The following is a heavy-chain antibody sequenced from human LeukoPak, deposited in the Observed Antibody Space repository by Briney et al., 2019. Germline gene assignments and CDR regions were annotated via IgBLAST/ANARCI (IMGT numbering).Heavy chain of an antibody. CDR3: ARVDTAMVGAFDI. CDR1: GFTFSGYS. D-gene: IGHD5-18*01. V-gene: IGHV3-21*01. J-gene: IGHJ3*02. Sequence: GGSLRLSCAASGFTFSGYSMNWVRQAPGKGLEWVSSIGSSSSYIYYADSVKGRFTISRDNAKNSLYLQMNSLRAEDTAVYYCARVDTAMVGAFDIWGQGTMVTVSS. CDR2: IGSSSSYI.